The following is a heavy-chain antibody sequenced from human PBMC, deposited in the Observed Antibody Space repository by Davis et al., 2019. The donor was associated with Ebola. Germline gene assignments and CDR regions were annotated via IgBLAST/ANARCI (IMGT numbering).Heavy chain of an antibody. V-gene: IGHV1-24*01. CDR1: RGTFIRDA. CDR3: ATLAGTTLWYFDY. Sequence: ASVKVSCKASRGTFIRDAINWVRQAPGQGLEWMGGFDPEVGETIYAQIFQGRVTMTEDTSTDTAYMELSSLRSDDTAVYYCATLAGTTLWYFDYWGQGTLVTVSS. CDR2: FDPEVGET. J-gene: IGHJ4*02. D-gene: IGHD1-7*01.